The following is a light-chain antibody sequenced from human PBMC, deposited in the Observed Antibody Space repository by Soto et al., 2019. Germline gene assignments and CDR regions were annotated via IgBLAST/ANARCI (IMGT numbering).Light chain of an antibody. V-gene: IGLV2-11*01. CDR2: DVT. CDR1: SSDVGRYDY. Sequence: LTHPRSVSASPGQSVTISCTGTSSDVGRYDYVSWYQQHPGKAPKLIVYDVTERPSGVPDRFSGSKSGNTASLTISGLQAEDEADYSCCSFAGSYSYVFGTGTKVT. J-gene: IGLJ1*01. CDR3: CSFAGSYSYV.